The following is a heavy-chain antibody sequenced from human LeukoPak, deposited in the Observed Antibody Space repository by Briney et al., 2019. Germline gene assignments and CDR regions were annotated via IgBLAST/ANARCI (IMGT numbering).Heavy chain of an antibody. V-gene: IGHV3-48*01. CDR2: ISGSSSTI. Sequence: PGGSLRLSCAASGFTFSSYSMNWVRQARGKWLEWVSYISGSSSTIYYADSVKGRFTISRDNAKNSLYLQMNSLRAEDTAVYYCARDLMETRPWTTEGFDPWGQGTLVTVSS. CDR3: ARDLMETRPWTTEGFDP. CDR1: GFTFSSYS. J-gene: IGHJ5*02. D-gene: IGHD3/OR15-3a*01.